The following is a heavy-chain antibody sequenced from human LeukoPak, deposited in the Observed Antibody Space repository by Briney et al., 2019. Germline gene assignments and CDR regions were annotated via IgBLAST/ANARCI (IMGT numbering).Heavy chain of an antibody. CDR3: ARGGCSGGSCYYYFDY. V-gene: IGHV4-34*01. D-gene: IGHD2-15*01. J-gene: IGHJ4*02. Sequence: SETLSLTCAVYGGSFSGYYWSWIRQPPGKGLEWIGEINHSGSTNYNPSLKSRVTISVDTSKIQFSLRLSSVTAADTAVYYCARGGCSGGSCYYYFDYWGQGTLVTVSS. CDR2: INHSGST. CDR1: GGSFSGYY.